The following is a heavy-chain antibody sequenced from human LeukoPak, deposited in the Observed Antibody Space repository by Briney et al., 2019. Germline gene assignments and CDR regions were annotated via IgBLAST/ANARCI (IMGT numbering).Heavy chain of an antibody. J-gene: IGHJ4*02. D-gene: IGHD1-26*01. CDR2: IKSKSDYI. CDR3: ARDGSGSYLASFDH. Sequence: GGSLRLSCAASGFTFIGYSMTWVRQAPGKGLEWVSSIKSKSDYIYYADSVKGRFTISRDNAKNSLYLQMSSLRAEDTAVYYCARDGSGSYLASFDHWGQGTLVIVSS. V-gene: IGHV3-21*01. CDR1: GFTFIGYS.